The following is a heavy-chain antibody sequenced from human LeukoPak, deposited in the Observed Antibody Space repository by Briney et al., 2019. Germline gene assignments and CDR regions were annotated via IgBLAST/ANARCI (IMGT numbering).Heavy chain of an antibody. CDR3: ARGAVELATTNAFDI. Sequence: GESLKISCKGSGYSFVSYWIGWVRQMPGKGLERMGIIYPGDSDTRYSPSFQGQVTMSADKSISIAYLQWSDLKASDTAMYYCARGAVELATTNAFDIWGQGTMVTVSS. CDR1: GYSFVSYW. D-gene: IGHD5-24*01. V-gene: IGHV5-51*01. CDR2: IYPGDSDT. J-gene: IGHJ3*02.